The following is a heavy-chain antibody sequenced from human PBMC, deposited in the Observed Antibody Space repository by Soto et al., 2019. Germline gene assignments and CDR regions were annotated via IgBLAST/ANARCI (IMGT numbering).Heavy chain of an antibody. CDR1: GFTFSSYW. Sequence: EVQLVESGGGLVQPGGSLRLSCAASGFTFSSYWMSWVRQAPGKGLEWVANIKQDGSEKYYVDSVKGRFTISRDNARNSLYLQMNSLRAEDTAVYYCGCPDSNWFDPWGQGTLVTVSS. V-gene: IGHV3-7*01. CDR3: GCPDSNWFDP. CDR2: IKQDGSEK. J-gene: IGHJ5*02.